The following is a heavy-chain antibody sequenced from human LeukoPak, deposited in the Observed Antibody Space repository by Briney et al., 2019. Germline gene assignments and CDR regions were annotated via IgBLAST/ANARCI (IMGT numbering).Heavy chain of an antibody. CDR3: AKDIMSSGWYDGGFDY. CDR2: ISWNSGSI. V-gene: IGHV3-9*03. Sequence: PGRSLRLSCAASGFTFDDYAMHWVRQAPGKGLEWVSGISWNSGSIGNADSVKGRFTISRDSAKNSLYLQMNSLRAEDMALYYCAKDIMSSGWYDGGFDYWGQGTLVTVSS. CDR1: GFTFDDYA. D-gene: IGHD6-19*01. J-gene: IGHJ4*02.